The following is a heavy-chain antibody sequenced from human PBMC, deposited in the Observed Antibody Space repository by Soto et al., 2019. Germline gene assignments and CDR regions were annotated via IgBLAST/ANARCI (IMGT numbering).Heavy chain of an antibody. CDR1: GGSFRGYY. Sequence: SETLSLTCAVYGGSFRGYYWSWIRKPPGKGPEMGGENHHSSNTYYNPSLQSRVTISANKSNNPVFLQLSSVTAADTAVYYCARSLGVVAVGGIRWWWFDPWGQGTLVTVSS. CDR3: ARSLGVVAVGGIRWWWFDP. CDR2: NHHSSNT. D-gene: IGHD6-19*01. V-gene: IGHV4-34*01. J-gene: IGHJ5*02.